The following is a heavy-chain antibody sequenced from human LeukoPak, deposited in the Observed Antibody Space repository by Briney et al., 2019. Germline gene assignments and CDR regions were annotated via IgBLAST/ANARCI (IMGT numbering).Heavy chain of an antibody. Sequence: SETLSLTCAVYGASYNAYYWSWIRQPPGKGLEWIGDIDHRGTATYNPSLKSRLTISADASKDQFSLKLNSVTDADTAVYYCAVGITILGVAASFDSWGQGNLVIVSS. V-gene: IGHV4-34*01. CDR2: IDHRGTA. CDR3: AVGITILGVAASFDS. J-gene: IGHJ4*02. D-gene: IGHD3-3*01. CDR1: GASYNAYY.